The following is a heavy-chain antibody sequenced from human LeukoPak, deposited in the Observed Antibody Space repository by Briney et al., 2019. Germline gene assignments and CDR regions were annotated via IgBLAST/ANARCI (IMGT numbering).Heavy chain of an antibody. D-gene: IGHD3-9*01. J-gene: IGHJ4*02. CDR1: DFSLSTPGMG. CDR3: AHLVVTIDWRSYFDY. Sequence: SGPTLVNPTQTLTLTCTFSDFSLSTPGMGVGWIRQPPGKALEWLAMIYYNDDRRYSPSLRSRLTITRDTSKNQVVLAMTNMDPVDTATYYCAHLVVTIDWRSYFDYWGQGALVTVSS. CDR2: IYYNDDR. V-gene: IGHV2-5*01.